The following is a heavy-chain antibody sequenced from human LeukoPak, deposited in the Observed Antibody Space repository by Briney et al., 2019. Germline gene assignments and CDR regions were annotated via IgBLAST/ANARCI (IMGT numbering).Heavy chain of an antibody. CDR3: ARETAVAAWFDP. Sequence: GGSLRLSCAASGFTFSSYWMHWVRQVPGKGLVWVSRINSDGSSTLYADSVKGRFTISRDNAKNTLYLQMNSLRAEDTAVYYCARETAVAAWFDPWGQGTLVTVSS. CDR2: INSDGSST. V-gene: IGHV3-74*01. J-gene: IGHJ5*02. D-gene: IGHD6-19*01. CDR1: GFTFSSYW.